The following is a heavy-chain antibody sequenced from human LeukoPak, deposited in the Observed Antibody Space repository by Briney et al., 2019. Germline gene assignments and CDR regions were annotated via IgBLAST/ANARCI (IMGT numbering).Heavy chain of an antibody. CDR1: GGSISSGGYY. CDR2: IYYSGST. CDR3: ARTGVVRALDI. V-gene: IGHV4-31*03. J-gene: IGHJ3*02. D-gene: IGHD2-15*01. Sequence: SETLSLTCTVSGGSISSGGYYWSWIRQHPGKGLEWIGYIYYSGSTYYNPSLKSRVTISVDTSKNQFSLKLSSVTAADTAVYYCARTGVVRALDIWGQGTMVTVSS.